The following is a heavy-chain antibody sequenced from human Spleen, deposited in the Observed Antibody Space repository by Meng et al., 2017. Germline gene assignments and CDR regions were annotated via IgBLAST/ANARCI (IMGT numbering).Heavy chain of an antibody. CDR1: GLTLSVSD. CDR3: TVYTTGHM. D-gene: IGHD2-8*01. J-gene: IGHJ3*02. V-gene: IGHV3-73*01. Sequence: GESLKISCVVSGLTLSVSDVHWVRQSSGKGLEWVGRITNTYATTYGASVKGRFSISRDNSKNTAFLQMNRLQTEDTALYYCTVYTTGHMWGQGTMVTVSS. CDR2: ITNTYAT.